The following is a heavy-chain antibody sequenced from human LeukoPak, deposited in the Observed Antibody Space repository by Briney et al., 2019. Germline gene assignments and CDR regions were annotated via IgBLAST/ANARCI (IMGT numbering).Heavy chain of an antibody. CDR2: ISSISRYT. CDR3: ARDLGDRGAFDI. D-gene: IGHD3-10*01. CDR1: GFTFSDYY. V-gene: IGHV3-11*05. Sequence: PGGSLRLSCAASGFTFSDYYMSWIRQAPGKGLEWVSYISSISRYTNYADSVKGRFTISRDNAKNSLYLQMNSLRAEDTAVYYCARDLGDRGAFDIWGQGTMVAVSS. J-gene: IGHJ3*02.